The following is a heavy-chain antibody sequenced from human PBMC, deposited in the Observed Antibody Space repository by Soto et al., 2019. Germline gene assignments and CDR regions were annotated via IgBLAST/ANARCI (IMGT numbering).Heavy chain of an antibody. V-gene: IGHV3-7*01. CDR1: GFTFSSFW. CDR3: ARHPGTSFDY. Sequence: GGSLRLSCAASGFTFSSFWMTWVRQAPGKGLEWVANIKQGGSEMYYVDSLKGRFTISRDNAKSSLYLQMNSLRAEDTAVYYCARHPGTSFDYWGQGTLVTVSS. J-gene: IGHJ4*02. CDR2: IKQGGSEM. D-gene: IGHD3-10*01.